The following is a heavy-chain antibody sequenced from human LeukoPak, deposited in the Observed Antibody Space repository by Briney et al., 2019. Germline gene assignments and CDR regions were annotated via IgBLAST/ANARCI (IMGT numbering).Heavy chain of an antibody. V-gene: IGHV3-48*01. CDR3: ARTQGGSGSYQYDY. CDR1: GFTFNIYS. J-gene: IGHJ4*02. Sequence: GGSLRLSCAASGFTFNIYSMNWVRQAPGKGLEWVSYISSSSSTIYYADSVKGRFTISRDNAKNSLYLQMNSLRAEDTAVYYCARTQGGSGSYQYDYWGQGTLVTVSS. CDR2: ISSSSSTI. D-gene: IGHD3-10*01.